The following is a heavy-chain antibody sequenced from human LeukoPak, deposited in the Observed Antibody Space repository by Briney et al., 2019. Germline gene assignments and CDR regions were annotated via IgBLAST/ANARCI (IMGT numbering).Heavy chain of an antibody. V-gene: IGHV3-23*01. CDR3: AKETPLWGGYSSGWFDY. Sequence: HAGGSLRLSCAASGFTFSSYAMSWVRQAPGKGLEWVSAISGSGGSTYYADSVKGRFTISRDNSKNTLYLQMNSLRAEDTAVYYCAKETPLWGGYSSGWFDYWGQGILVTVSS. J-gene: IGHJ4*02. CDR1: GFTFSSYA. D-gene: IGHD6-19*01. CDR2: ISGSGGST.